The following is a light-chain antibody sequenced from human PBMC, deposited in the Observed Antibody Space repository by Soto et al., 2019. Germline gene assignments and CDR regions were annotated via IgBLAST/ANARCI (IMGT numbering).Light chain of an antibody. Sequence: DIQVTQSPSSLPASVGDRVTITCRASERISTYLNWYQQKPGKAPKLLIYAASTLQSGVPSRFSGSGSGTDYTLPINGLQPEDFATYYCQQSYSIVSWTFGQGTKVDI. CDR1: ERISTY. CDR2: AAS. CDR3: QQSYSIVSWT. J-gene: IGKJ1*01. V-gene: IGKV1-39*01.